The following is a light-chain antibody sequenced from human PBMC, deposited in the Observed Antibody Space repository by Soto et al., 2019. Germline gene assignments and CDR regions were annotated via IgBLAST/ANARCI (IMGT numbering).Light chain of an antibody. Sequence: EIVLTQSPATLSLSPGERATLSCRASQSLSSYLAWYQQKRGQAPRLLIYDASRRATGIPARFSGSGSGTDFTLTISRLEPEDFAVYYCQQRCGSPLTFGGGTKVEIK. V-gene: IGKV3-11*01. CDR3: QQRCGSPLT. CDR2: DAS. J-gene: IGKJ4*01. CDR1: QSLSSY.